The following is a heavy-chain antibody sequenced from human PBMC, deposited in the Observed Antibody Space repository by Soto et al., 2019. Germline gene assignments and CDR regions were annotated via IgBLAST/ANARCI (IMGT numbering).Heavy chain of an antibody. CDR3: AREGFRYYDSSGSDDVHQFYGMDV. J-gene: IGHJ6*02. CDR1: GFTFSSYG. Sequence: PGGSLRLSCAASGFTFSSYGMHWVRQAPGKGLEWVAVIWYDGSNKYYADSVKGRFTISRDNSKNTLYLQMNSLRAEDTAVYYCAREGFRYYDSSGSDDVHQFYGMDVWGQGTTVTVSS. D-gene: IGHD3-22*01. CDR2: IWYDGSNK. V-gene: IGHV3-33*01.